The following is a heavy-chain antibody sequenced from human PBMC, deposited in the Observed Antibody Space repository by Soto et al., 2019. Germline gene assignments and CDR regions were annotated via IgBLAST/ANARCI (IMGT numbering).Heavy chain of an antibody. CDR3: AKTLGYCSSTSCSKDYYYYYGMDV. CDR1: GFTFSSYG. CDR2: ISYDGGNK. V-gene: IGHV3-30*18. Sequence: RRLSCAASGFTFSSYGMHWVRQAPGKGLEWLTVISYDGGNKYYADSVKGRFTISRDNSKNTLYLQMNSLRAEDAAVYYCAKTLGYCSSTSCSKDYYYYYGMDVWGQGTTVTVSS. D-gene: IGHD2-2*01. J-gene: IGHJ6*02.